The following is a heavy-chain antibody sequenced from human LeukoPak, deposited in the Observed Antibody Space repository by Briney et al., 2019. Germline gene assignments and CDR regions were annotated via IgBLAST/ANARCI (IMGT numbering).Heavy chain of an antibody. D-gene: IGHD7-27*01. CDR3: ARAWGFVDY. V-gene: IGHV4-59*01. Sequence: PSETLSLTCNVSGGSLNNSYWSWIRQPPGKGLEWLGSIYYAGRTNYNPSLKSRVTVSVDTSKNRFSLKLTSVTAADTAVYYCARAWGFVDYWGQGTLVTVSS. CDR1: GGSLNNSY. CDR2: IYYAGRT. J-gene: IGHJ4*02.